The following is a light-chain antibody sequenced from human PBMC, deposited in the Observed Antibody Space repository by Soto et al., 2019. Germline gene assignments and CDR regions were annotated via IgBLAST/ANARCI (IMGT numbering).Light chain of an antibody. CDR1: QSVSSN. CDR2: GAS. Sequence: EIVMTQSPATLSVSPGERATLSCRASQSVSSNLAWYQQKPGQAPRLLIYGASTRATCIPARFSGSGSGTEFTLTISRLQSEDCAVYYCQQYNNWPLYTLGQGNKLQIK. J-gene: IGKJ2*01. CDR3: QQYNNWPLYT. V-gene: IGKV3-15*01.